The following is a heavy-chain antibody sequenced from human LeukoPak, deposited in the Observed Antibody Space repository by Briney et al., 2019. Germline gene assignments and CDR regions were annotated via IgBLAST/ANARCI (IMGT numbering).Heavy chain of an antibody. J-gene: IGHJ2*01. Sequence: GGSLRLSCAGSGFTVSSSTMSWVRQAPGKGLEWVSNFYSDALDGITNYANSVKGRFTISRDNAKNSLYLQLNSLRAEDTAVYYYTREDNWYLDLGRRGTLLCLL. CDR3: TREDNWYLDL. V-gene: IGHV3-53*01. CDR1: GFTVSSST. CDR2: FYSDALDGIT.